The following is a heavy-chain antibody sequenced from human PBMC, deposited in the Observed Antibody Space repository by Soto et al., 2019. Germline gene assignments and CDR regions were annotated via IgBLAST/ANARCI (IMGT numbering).Heavy chain of an antibody. V-gene: IGHV3-15*01. CDR1: GFTFSNAW. D-gene: IGHD6-13*01. CDR2: IKSKTDGGTT. CDR3: TTITPYSSSWSQYYSYYGMDV. Sequence: GGSLRLSCAASGFTFSNAWMSWVRQAPGKGLEWVGRIKSKTDGGTTDYAAPVKGRFTISRDDSKNTLYLQMNSLKTEDTAVYYCTTITPYSSSWSQYYSYYGMDVWGQGTTVTVSS. J-gene: IGHJ6*02.